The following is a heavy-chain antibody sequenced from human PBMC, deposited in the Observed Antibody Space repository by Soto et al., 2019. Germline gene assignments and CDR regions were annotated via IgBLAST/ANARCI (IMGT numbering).Heavy chain of an antibody. Sequence: SDTLSLTFTVSGCSISSFSYYWCWILQPPGKGLEWIGNIYYSGSTNYNPSLKSRVTISVGTSKNQFSLKLSSVTAADTAVYYCARTTVTGFDSWGQGTLVTVSS. CDR3: ARTTVTGFDS. CDR2: IYYSGST. J-gene: IGHJ4*02. CDR1: GCSISSFSYY. D-gene: IGHD4-17*01. V-gene: IGHV4-39*07.